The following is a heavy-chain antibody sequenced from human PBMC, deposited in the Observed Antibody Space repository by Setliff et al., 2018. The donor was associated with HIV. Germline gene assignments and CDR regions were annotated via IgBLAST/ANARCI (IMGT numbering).Heavy chain of an antibody. CDR2: MYHSGST. V-gene: IGHV4-39*01. Sequence: SETLSLTCTVSGGSINSGSYYWSWIRQPPGKGLEWIGSMYHSGSTYYNPSLKSRVTISVDTSKKKFSLNLSSVTAADTAVYYCGRHTGVEGSWFPGDYWGQGTLVTVSS. J-gene: IGHJ4*02. CDR1: GGSINSGSYY. D-gene: IGHD1-26*01. CDR3: GRHTGVEGSWFPGDY.